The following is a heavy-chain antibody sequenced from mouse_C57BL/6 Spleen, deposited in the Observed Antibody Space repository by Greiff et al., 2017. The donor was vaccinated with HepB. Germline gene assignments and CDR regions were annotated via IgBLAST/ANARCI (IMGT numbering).Heavy chain of an antibody. V-gene: IGHV1-61*01. CDR3: VKRDQVYAMDY. CDR1: GYTFTSYW. J-gene: IGHJ4*01. CDR2: IYPSDSET. D-gene: IGHD3-3*01. Sequence: QVQLQQPGAELVRPGSSVKLSCKASGYTFTSYWMDWVKQRPGQGLEWIGNIYPSDSETNYNQKFKDKATLTVDKSYRTAYMQLSSLTSEDSAVYYCVKRDQVYAMDYWGQGTSVTVSS.